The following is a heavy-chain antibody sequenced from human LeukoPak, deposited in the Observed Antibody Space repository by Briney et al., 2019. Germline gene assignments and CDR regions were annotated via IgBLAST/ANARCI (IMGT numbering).Heavy chain of an antibody. V-gene: IGHV1-69*05. CDR1: GGTFSSYA. Sequence: ASVKVSCKASGGTFSSYAISWVRQAPGQGLEWMGGIIPIFGTANYAQKFQGRVTMTRDTSTSTVYMELSSLRSEDTAVYYCARYSSGWYVLDYWGQGTLVTVSS. CDR3: ARYSSGWYVLDY. CDR2: IIPIFGTA. J-gene: IGHJ4*02. D-gene: IGHD6-19*01.